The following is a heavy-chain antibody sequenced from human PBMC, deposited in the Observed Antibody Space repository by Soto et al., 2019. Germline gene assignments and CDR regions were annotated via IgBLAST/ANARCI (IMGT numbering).Heavy chain of an antibody. V-gene: IGHV3-74*01. CDR2: INSDGSST. J-gene: IGHJ5*02. CDR1: GFTFSSYW. CDR3: ARDQSSYYDFWSGYYNWFDP. Sequence: PGGSLRLSCAASGFTFSSYWMHWVRQAPGKGLVWVSRINSDGSSTSYADSVKGRFTISRDNAKNTLYLQMNSLRAEDTAVYYCARDQSSYYDFWSGYYNWFDPWGQGTLVTVS. D-gene: IGHD3-3*01.